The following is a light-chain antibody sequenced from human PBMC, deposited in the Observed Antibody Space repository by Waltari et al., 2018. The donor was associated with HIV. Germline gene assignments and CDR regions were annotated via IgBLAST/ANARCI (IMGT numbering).Light chain of an antibody. CDR3: AAWDDSLDGPV. V-gene: IGLV1-44*01. CDR1: SSNTRRHA. Sequence: QPVLTQPPSASGTPGQRVIISRSGSSSNTRRHAVSWYQHLPAATPTLLNFGNNQRSAGVPDRFSGSKSATSSSLAISGLRSVDEADYSCAAWDDSLDGPVFGGGTKLTVL. CDR2: GNN. J-gene: IGLJ2*01.